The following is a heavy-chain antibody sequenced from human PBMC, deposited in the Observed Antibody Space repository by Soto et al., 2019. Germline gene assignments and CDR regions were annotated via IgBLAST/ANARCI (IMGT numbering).Heavy chain of an antibody. Sequence: QVQLQQWGAGLLKPSETLSLTCAVYGGSFSGYQWSWIRQTPGKGLEWIGEINDSGNINYNPSLKSRVIILVDTAKKQISLKLSSVTAADTAVYYCARGLILWFGELSRRGGYYYYMDVWGTGTTVTVSS. V-gene: IGHV4-34*01. CDR3: ARGLILWFGELSRRGGYYYYMDV. CDR2: INDSGNI. J-gene: IGHJ6*03. CDR1: GGSFSGYQ. D-gene: IGHD3-10*01.